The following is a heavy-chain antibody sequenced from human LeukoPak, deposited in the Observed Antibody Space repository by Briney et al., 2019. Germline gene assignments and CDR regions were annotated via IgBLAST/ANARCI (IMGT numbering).Heavy chain of an antibody. V-gene: IGHV3-48*01. CDR1: GFTFSAHS. J-gene: IGHJ6*03. D-gene: IGHD4-17*01. Sequence: GGSVRLSCAASGFTFSAHSMNWVRQAPGKGLEWVSYISSSASTIYYADSVKGRFTISRDSAKSSLYLQMNSLRAEDTALYYCARDKTVSALRRDYMDVWGKGTTVTVSS. CDR3: ARDKTVSALRRDYMDV. CDR2: ISSSASTI.